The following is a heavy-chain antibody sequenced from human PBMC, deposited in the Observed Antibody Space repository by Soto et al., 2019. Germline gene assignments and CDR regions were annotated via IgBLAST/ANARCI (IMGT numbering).Heavy chain of an antibody. CDR2: IKTDGSET. CDR1: GFSFTRYW. Sequence: EVQLVESGGGLVQPGGSLRLSCSASGFSFTRYWMTWVRQDPGKGLEWVANIKTDGSETHYLDSVEGRFTISRDNAKNSLDLQMYSLRAEDTAVYYCARLWAPDGTDTFDYWGQGALVTVSS. D-gene: IGHD6-13*01. J-gene: IGHJ4*02. V-gene: IGHV3-7*01. CDR3: ARLWAPDGTDTFDY.